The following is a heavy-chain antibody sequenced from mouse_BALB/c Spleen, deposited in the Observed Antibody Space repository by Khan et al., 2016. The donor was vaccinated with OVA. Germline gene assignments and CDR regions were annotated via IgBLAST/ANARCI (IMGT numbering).Heavy chain of an antibody. CDR2: ITNGGGNT. J-gene: IGHJ4*01. CDR1: GFTFSSNT. CDR3: ARIPTFITTALDY. V-gene: IGHV5-12-2*01. D-gene: IGHD1-2*01. Sequence: EVELVESGGGLVQPGGSLKLSCAASGFTFSSNTMSWVRPTPKKRLEWVAYITNGGGNTYYPDTVKGRFTISRDNAKNTRYLQMSSLKSEDTAMYYCARIPTFITTALDYWGQGTSVTVSS.